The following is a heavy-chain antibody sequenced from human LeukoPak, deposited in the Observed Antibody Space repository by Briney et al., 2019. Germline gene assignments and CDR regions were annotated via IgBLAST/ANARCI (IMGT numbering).Heavy chain of an antibody. CDR3: ARASIVLMVYAMEDWFDP. V-gene: IGHV1-8*01. CDR2: MNPNSGNT. Sequence: GASVKVSCKASGYTFTSYDINWVRQATGQGLEWMGWMNPNSGNTGYAQKFQGRVTMTRNTSISTAYMELSSLRSEDTAVYYCARASIVLMVYAMEDWFDPWGQGTLVTVSS. CDR1: GYTFTSYD. J-gene: IGHJ5*02. D-gene: IGHD2-8*01.